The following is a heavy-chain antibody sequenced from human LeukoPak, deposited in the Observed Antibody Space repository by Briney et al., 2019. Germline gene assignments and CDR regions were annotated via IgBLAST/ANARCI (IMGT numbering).Heavy chain of an antibody. V-gene: IGHV3-21*01. CDR2: INSSSSYI. J-gene: IGHJ4*02. D-gene: IGHD3-10*01. Sequence: GSLRLPCAASGFTFSSYSIKWVRQASGKGLEWVSSINSSSSYIYYADSVKGRFTISRDNANNSLYLQMNSLRAEDTAVYYCARSHPYYSGSGSYYDFDYWGQGTLVTVSS. CDR1: GFTFSSYS. CDR3: ARSHPYYSGSGSYYDFDY.